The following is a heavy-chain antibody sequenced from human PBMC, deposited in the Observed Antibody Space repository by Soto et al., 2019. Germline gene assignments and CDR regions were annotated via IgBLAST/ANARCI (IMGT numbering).Heavy chain of an antibody. CDR2: IYATGTT. Sequence: SETLSLTCTVSGASISGFYWSWVRKSAGKGLEWIGRIYATGTTDYNPSLKSRVMMSVDTSKKQFSLKLRSVTAADRAVYYCVRDGTRSLRDWLKTCGQG. J-gene: IGHJ5*02. V-gene: IGHV4-4*07. D-gene: IGHD1-1*01. CDR1: GASISGFY. CDR3: VRDGTRSLRDWLKT.